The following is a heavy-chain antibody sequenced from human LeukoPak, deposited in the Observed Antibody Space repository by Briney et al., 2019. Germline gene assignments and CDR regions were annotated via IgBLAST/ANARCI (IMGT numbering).Heavy chain of an antibody. CDR3: ARGDILTGYSY. D-gene: IGHD3-9*01. CDR2: INRRGST. Sequence: PSETLSLTCAVYGGSFRGYYWSWIRQPPGKGLEWIGEINRRGSTKYNPSLKSRVTISVDTSKNQFSPNLRSATAADTAVYYCARGDILTGYSYWGQGTLVTVSS. J-gene: IGHJ4*02. V-gene: IGHV4-34*01. CDR1: GGSFRGYY.